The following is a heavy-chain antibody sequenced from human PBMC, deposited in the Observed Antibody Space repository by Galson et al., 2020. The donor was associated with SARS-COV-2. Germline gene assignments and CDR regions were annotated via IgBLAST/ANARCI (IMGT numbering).Heavy chain of an antibody. V-gene: IGHV4-59*01. Sequence: SETLSLTCTVSGGSISSYFWTWIRQPPGKGLEWIGYIHYSGSTNYNPSLKSRVTISTDTSKNHFSLRLSSVTAADTAVYYCARGCCGGGSCPPSGYHYYYMDVWGKGTTVTVSS. D-gene: IGHD2-15*01. CDR2: IHYSGST. CDR3: ARGCCGGGSCPPSGYHYYYMDV. CDR1: GGSISSYF. J-gene: IGHJ6*03.